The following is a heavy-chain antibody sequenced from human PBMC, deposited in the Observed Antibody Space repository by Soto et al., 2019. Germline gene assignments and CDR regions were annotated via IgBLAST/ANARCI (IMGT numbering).Heavy chain of an antibody. CDR3: ARGICSSTSCYAGIPFDP. D-gene: IGHD2-2*01. CDR1: GGSISSGGYY. V-gene: IGHV4-31*03. J-gene: IGHJ5*02. CDR2: IYYSGST. Sequence: QVQLQESGPGLVKPSQTLSLTCTVSGGSISSGGYYWSWIRQHPGKGLEWIGYIYYSGSTYYNPSLKSRVTISVDTSKNQFSLKLSSVTAADTAVYYCARGICSSTSCYAGIPFDPWGQGTLVTVSS.